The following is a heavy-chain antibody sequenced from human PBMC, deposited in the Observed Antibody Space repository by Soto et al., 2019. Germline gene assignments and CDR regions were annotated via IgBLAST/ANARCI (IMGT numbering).Heavy chain of an antibody. CDR3: ATGCGRGYDLCYS. CDR2: ISHDGSSN. J-gene: IGHJ4*02. CDR1: AFTLNNYG. Sequence: QAQLVESGGGVVQPGRPLRLSCTASAFTLNNYGIHWVRQAPGKRLEWVAVISHDGSSNYYADSVQGRFTIARDNSKNALYLQMTCLKTDDTAVYYCATGCGRGYDLCYSWGQGTLVIVSS. D-gene: IGHD5-12*01. V-gene: IGHV3-30*03.